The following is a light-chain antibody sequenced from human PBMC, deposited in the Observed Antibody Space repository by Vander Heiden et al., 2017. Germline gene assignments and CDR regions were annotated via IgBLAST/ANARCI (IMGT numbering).Light chain of an antibody. CDR1: QSVLYWSNNKNY. Sequence: DIVMTQSPDSLAVSLGERATINCKSSQSVLYWSNNKNYLAWYHQKPGQPPKLLIYWASTRESGVPDRFSGSGSGSDFTLTISSLQAEDVAVYYCQQYYSTPNTFGQGTKLEIK. V-gene: IGKV4-1*01. CDR2: WAS. CDR3: QQYYSTPNT. J-gene: IGKJ2*01.